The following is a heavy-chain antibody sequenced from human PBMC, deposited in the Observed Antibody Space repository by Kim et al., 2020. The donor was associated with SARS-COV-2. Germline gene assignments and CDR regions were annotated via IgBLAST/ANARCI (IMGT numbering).Heavy chain of an antibody. V-gene: IGHV1-3*01. Sequence: TKYAQKFQGRVHITKDISASTAYMEMSSLRSEDTAVYYCAREGIQLWLEDYWGQGTLVIVSS. D-gene: IGHD5-18*01. CDR2: T. CDR3: AREGIQLWLEDY. J-gene: IGHJ4*02.